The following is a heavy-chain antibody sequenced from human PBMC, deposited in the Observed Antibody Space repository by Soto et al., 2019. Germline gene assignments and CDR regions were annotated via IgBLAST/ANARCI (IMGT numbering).Heavy chain of an antibody. Sequence: ASVKVSCKASGGTFSSYAISWVRQAPGQGLEWMGGIIPIFGTANYAQKFQGRVTITADKSTSTAYMELSSLRSEDTAVYYCARGSLHSSSSPYYYGMDVCGQGPTVTVSS. J-gene: IGHJ6*02. CDR3: ARGSLHSSSSPYYYGMDV. CDR2: IIPIFGTA. CDR1: GGTFSSYA. V-gene: IGHV1-69*06. D-gene: IGHD6-6*01.